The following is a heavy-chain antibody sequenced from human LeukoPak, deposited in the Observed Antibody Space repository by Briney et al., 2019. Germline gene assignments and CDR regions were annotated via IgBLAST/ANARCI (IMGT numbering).Heavy chain of an antibody. CDR2: ISFNGNT. V-gene: IGHV4-61*08. J-gene: IGHJ4*02. CDR1: GDSVTSGGSY. Sequence: PSETLSLTCAVSGDSVTSGGSYWSWIRQPPGKGLEWIGYISFNGNTDYNPSLDSRVTISVDTSKNQFSPKLTSVTAADTAVYYCARGPNWYYNSWGQGTLVTVS. CDR3: ARGPNWYYNS. D-gene: IGHD1-7*01.